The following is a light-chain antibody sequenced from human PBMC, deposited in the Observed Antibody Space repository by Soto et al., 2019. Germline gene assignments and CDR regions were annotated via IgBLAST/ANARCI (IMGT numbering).Light chain of an antibody. Sequence: EIVLTQSPDTLSLSPGERATLSCRASQSVGSNYLAWYQQKPGQAPRVLIFAASSRVADIPDRFSGSGSGSDLSLTISRLEPEDFAVYYCHQYGTSPWTFGQGTKVEIK. CDR2: AAS. V-gene: IGKV3-20*01. CDR1: QSVGSNY. J-gene: IGKJ1*01. CDR3: HQYGTSPWT.